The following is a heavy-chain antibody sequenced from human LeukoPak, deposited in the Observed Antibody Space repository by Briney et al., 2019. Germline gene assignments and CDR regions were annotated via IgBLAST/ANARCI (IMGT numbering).Heavy chain of an antibody. J-gene: IGHJ6*04. V-gene: IGHV4-39*07. Sequence: SETLSLTCTVSGGSISSSSYYWGWIRQPPGKGLEWIGSIYHSGSTYYNPSLKSRVTISVDTSKNQFSLKLSSVTAADTAVYYCARDSCSSTSCYAIPLDVWGKGTTVTVSS. CDR2: IYHSGST. D-gene: IGHD2-2*01. CDR1: GGSISSSSYY. CDR3: ARDSCSSTSCYAIPLDV.